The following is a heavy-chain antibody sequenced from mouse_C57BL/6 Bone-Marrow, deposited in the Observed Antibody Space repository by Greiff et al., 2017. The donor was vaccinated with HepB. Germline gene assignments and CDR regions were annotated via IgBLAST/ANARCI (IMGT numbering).Heavy chain of an antibody. Sequence: EVMLQQSGPELVKPGASVKISCKASGYTFTDYYMNWVKQSHGKSLEWIGDINPNNGGTSYNQKFKGKATLTVDKSSSTAYMELRSLTSEDSAVYYCAKLGRWFAYWGQGTLVTVSA. V-gene: IGHV1-26*01. J-gene: IGHJ3*01. D-gene: IGHD4-1*01. CDR1: GYTFTDYY. CDR3: AKLGRWFAY. CDR2: INPNNGGT.